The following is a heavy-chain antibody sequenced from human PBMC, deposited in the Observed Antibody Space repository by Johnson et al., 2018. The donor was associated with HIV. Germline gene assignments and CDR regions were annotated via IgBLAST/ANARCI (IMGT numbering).Heavy chain of an antibody. J-gene: IGHJ3*02. V-gene: IGHV3-33*01. D-gene: IGHD2-2*01. CDR1: GFTFSSYG. CDR2: IWYDGSNK. Sequence: QMLLVESGGGVVQPGRSLRLSCTASGFTFSSYGIHWVRQAPGKGLEWVALIWYDGSNKYYADSVKGRFTISRDNSKNTLYLQMNSLRAEDTAVYYCARVAPAHVAFDIWGQGTMVTVSS. CDR3: ARVAPAHVAFDI.